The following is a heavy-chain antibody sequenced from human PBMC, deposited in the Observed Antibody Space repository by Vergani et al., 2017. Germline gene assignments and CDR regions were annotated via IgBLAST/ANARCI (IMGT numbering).Heavy chain of an antibody. J-gene: IGHJ6*02. CDR2: ISSSSSYI. CDR3: ARDRHSSSWYRDYYYGMDV. V-gene: IGHV3-21*01. CDR1: GFTFSRYS. Sequence: EVQLVESGGGLVKPGGSLRLSCAASGFTFSRYSMNWVRQAPGKGLEWVSSISSSSSYIYYADSVKGRFTISRDNAKNSLYLQMNSLRAEDTAVYYCARDRHSSSWYRDYYYGMDVWGQGTTVTVSS. D-gene: IGHD6-13*01.